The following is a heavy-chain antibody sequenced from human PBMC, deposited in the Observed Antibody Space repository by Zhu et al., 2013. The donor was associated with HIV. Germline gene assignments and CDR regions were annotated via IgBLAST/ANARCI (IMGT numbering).Heavy chain of an antibody. CDR3: ARPLDPPHTYVDLHYYFYGMDV. V-gene: IGHV1-18*01. CDR2: ISVYNGNT. J-gene: IGHJ6*02. Sequence: QVQLVQSGPEVKRPGASVKVSCKASGYTFTTYGITWVRQAPGQGLEWMGWISVYNGNTNYAQKFQGRVTMTTDTSTSTAYMELRSLRSDDTAVYYCARPLDPPHTYVDLHYYFYGMDVWGQGTTVTVSS. CDR1: GYTFTTYG. D-gene: IGHD1-1*01.